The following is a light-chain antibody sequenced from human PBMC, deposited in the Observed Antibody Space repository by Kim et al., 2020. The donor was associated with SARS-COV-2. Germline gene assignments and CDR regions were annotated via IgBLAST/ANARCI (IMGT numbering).Light chain of an antibody. CDR2: GAA. J-gene: IGKJ2*01. Sequence: PGERVTLSCRASQSVRSTYLAWYQQKPGQAPRLLIYGAASRATGIPDRFSGSGSGTDFTLTISRLEPEDFAVYHCQQYGGSPPYTFGQGTKVDIK. V-gene: IGKV3-20*01. CDR3: QQYGGSPPYT. CDR1: QSVRSTY.